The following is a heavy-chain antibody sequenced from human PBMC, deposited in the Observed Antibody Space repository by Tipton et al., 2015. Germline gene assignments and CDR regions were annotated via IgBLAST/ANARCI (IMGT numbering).Heavy chain of an antibody. CDR2: IWYDGSNK. D-gene: IGHD6-19*01. J-gene: IGHJ4*02. V-gene: IGHV3-33*01. CDR1: GITFSTSG. CDR3: ARGVTGYSSGLNPKFDY. Sequence: SLRLSCAASGITFSTSGMHWVRQAPGKGLEWVGIIWYDGSNKYYADFVKGRFTISRDNSENTLFLQMNSLRVEDTAIYYCARGVTGYSSGLNPKFDYWGQGTLVTVSS.